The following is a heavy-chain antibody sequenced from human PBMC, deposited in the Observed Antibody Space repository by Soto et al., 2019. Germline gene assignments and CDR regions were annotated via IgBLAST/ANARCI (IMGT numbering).Heavy chain of an antibody. CDR3: ARAISSGGRFSGMDV. CDR2: ITPVLDMA. V-gene: IGHV1-69*02. D-gene: IGHD3-16*01. CDR1: GGTFSSNT. Sequence: QVQLVQSGAEVKKPGSSVRVSCKASGGTFSSNTLSWVRQAPGQGLEWMGRITPVLDMADYEQKFQDRLTITVDKSTTTVYMELGSLRSEDTAIYYCARAISSGGRFSGMDVWGQGTTVTVSS. J-gene: IGHJ6*02.